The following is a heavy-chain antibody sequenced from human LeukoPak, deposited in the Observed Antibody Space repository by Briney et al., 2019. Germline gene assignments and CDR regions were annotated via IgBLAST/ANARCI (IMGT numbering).Heavy chain of an antibody. V-gene: IGHV3-48*03. J-gene: IGHJ4*02. CDR2: ISSSGSII. CDR1: GFTFSSYE. CDR3: ARGVPDGYNYHCDY. D-gene: IGHD5-24*01. Sequence: GGSLRLSCAASGFTFSSYEMNWVRQAPGKGLEWVSYISSSGSIIYYADSVKGRFTISRDNAKNSLYLQMNSLRAEDTAVYYCARGVPDGYNYHCDYWGQGTLVTVSS.